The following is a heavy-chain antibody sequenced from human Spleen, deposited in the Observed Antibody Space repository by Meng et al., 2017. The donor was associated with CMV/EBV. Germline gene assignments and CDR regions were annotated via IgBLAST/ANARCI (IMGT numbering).Heavy chain of an antibody. V-gene: IGHV4-59*01. CDR3: ARDVVPAAIPLGMDV. J-gene: IGHJ6*02. D-gene: IGHD2-2*01. CDR2: IYYSGST. Sequence: SQTLSLTCTVSGGSISSYYWSWIRQPPVKGLDWIGYIYYSGSTNYNPSLKSRVTISVDTSKNQFSLKLSSVTAADTAVYYCARDVVPAAIPLGMDVWGQGTTVTVSS. CDR1: GGSISSYY.